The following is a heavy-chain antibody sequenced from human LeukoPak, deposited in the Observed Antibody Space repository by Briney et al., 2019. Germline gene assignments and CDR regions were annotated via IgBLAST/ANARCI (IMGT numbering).Heavy chain of an antibody. CDR3: ARRLPYCSSTSCSSSYAFDI. CDR1: GHSFTSYW. Sequence: GESPKISCKGSGHSFTSYWIGWVRQMPGKGLEWMGIIYPGDSDTRYSPSFHGQVTISADKSISTAYLQWSSLKASDTAMYYCARRLPYCSSTSCSSSYAFDIWGQGTMVTVSS. V-gene: IGHV5-51*01. CDR2: IYPGDSDT. D-gene: IGHD2-2*01. J-gene: IGHJ3*02.